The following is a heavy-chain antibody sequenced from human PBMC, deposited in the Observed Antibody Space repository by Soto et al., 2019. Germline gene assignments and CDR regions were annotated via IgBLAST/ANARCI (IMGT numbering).Heavy chain of an antibody. Sequence: QVQLVESGGGVVQPGRSLRLSCAASGFTFSSYGMHWVRQAPGKGLEWVAVISYDGSNKYYADSVKGRFTISRDNSKNTLYLQMDSLGAEDTAVYYCAKETLTLRYYDYWGQGNLVNVSS. V-gene: IGHV3-30*18. CDR3: AKETLTLRYYDY. D-gene: IGHD3-9*01. J-gene: IGHJ4*02. CDR2: ISYDGSNK. CDR1: GFTFSSYG.